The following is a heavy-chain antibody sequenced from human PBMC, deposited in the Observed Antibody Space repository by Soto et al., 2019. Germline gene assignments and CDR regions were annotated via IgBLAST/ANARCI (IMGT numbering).Heavy chain of an antibody. Sequence: QVQLVESGGGVVQPGRSLRLSCAASGFTFSSFGIHWVRQAPGKGLQWVAVISYDGSNKYYADSVKGRFTISRDNSMNTLYLQKNSVRAEDGAVYYCAKEGDDFDIWGQVTMVTVSS. J-gene: IGHJ3*02. CDR1: GFTFSSFG. CDR2: ISYDGSNK. V-gene: IGHV3-30*18. CDR3: AKEGDDFDI.